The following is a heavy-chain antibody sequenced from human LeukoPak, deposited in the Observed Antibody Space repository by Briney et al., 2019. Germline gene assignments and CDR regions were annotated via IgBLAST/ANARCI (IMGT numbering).Heavy chain of an antibody. CDR1: GGTFSSYA. CDR2: IIPIFGTA. Sequence: SVKVSCKASGGTFSSYAISWVRQAPGQGLEWMGGIIPIFGTANYAQKFQGRVTITTDESTSTAYMELSSLRSEDTAVYYCARDGSSTGWELAGYYYYYMDVWGKGTPVTVSS. CDR3: ARDGSSTGWELAGYYYYYMDV. D-gene: IGHD1-26*01. V-gene: IGHV1-69*05. J-gene: IGHJ6*03.